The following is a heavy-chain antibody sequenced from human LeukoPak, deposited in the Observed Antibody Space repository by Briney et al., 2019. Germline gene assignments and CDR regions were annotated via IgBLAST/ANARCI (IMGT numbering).Heavy chain of an antibody. CDR1: GYSISGSY. CDR2: IYYTGDT. D-gene: IGHD6-6*01. V-gene: IGHV4-59*08. J-gene: IGHJ4*02. CDR3: RPFDF. Sequence: SETLSLTCSVSGYSISGSYWSWIRQPPGKGLEWIGYIYYTGDTNSNPSLKSRVIISLDTSKNQVSLQVTSVTAADTAVCYARPFDFWGQGTLVTVSS.